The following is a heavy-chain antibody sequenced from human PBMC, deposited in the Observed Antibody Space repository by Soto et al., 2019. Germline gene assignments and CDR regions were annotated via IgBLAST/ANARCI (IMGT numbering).Heavy chain of an antibody. V-gene: IGHV3-23*01. CDR2: VTPSGDNT. Sequence: GGSLRLCCAASAFTFGSYAMTWVRQAPGKGLEWVSSVTPSGDNTYYADSVKGRFTISRGNSKNTLYLQMNSLRAEDTAIYYCAKSGSHSYFDYWGQGTLVTVSS. CDR1: AFTFGSYA. CDR3: AKSGSHSYFDY. J-gene: IGHJ4*02. D-gene: IGHD3-10*01.